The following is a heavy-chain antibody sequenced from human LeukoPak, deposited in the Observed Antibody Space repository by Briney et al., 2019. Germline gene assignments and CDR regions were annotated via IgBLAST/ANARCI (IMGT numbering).Heavy chain of an antibody. Sequence: SETLSLTCTVSGGSIRRSRYYWGWIRQRPAKGLEWIGSIYYSGSTYYHPSLKSRVTISVDTSKNQFSLKLSSVTGADTAVYYCASDGGSSDYWGQGTLVTVSS. CDR2: IYYSGST. J-gene: IGHJ4*02. D-gene: IGHD2-15*01. CDR3: ASDGGSSDY. V-gene: IGHV4-39*01. CDR1: GGSIRRSRYY.